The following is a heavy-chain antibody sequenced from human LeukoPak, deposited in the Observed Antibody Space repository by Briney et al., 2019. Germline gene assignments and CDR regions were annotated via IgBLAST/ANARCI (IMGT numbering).Heavy chain of an antibody. CDR3: AKGLEREYYYYYYGMDV. CDR2: ISWDGGST. V-gene: IGHV3-43D*04. Sequence: GGSLRLSCAASGFTFDDYAMHWVRQAPGKGLEWVSLISWDGGSTYYADSVKGRFTISRDNSKNSLYLQMNSLRAEDTALYYCAKGLEREYYYYYYGMDVWGKGTTVTVSP. CDR1: GFTFDDYA. D-gene: IGHD1-1*01. J-gene: IGHJ6*04.